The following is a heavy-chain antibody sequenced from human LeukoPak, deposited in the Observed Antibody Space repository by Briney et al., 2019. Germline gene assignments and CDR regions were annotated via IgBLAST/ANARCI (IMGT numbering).Heavy chain of an antibody. Sequence: GGSLRLSCAASGFTVSSNYMSWVRQAPGKGLEWVSVIYSGGSTYYADSVKGRFTISRDNSNNTLYLHINSLRAEDTAVYYCARGPYRNSFDIWGQGTMVTVSS. V-gene: IGHV3-53*01. J-gene: IGHJ3*02. CDR3: ARGPYRNSFDI. CDR2: IYSGGST. D-gene: IGHD1-14*01. CDR1: GFTVSSNY.